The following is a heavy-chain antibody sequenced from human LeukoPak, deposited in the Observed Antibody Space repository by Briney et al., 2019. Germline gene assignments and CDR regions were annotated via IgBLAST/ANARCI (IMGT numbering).Heavy chain of an antibody. V-gene: IGHV3-11*04. CDR1: GFTFRDYY. D-gene: IGHD2-21*01. CDR3: ARAHMDAFDI. Sequence: PGGSLRLSCAASGFTFRDYYMGWIRQAPGNGLEWVAYITSSGSAVYRADSVKGRFTISRDNAKNSLFLQMNTLRVEDTAVYYCARAHMDAFDIWGQGTMVTVSS. CDR2: ITSSGSAV. J-gene: IGHJ3*02.